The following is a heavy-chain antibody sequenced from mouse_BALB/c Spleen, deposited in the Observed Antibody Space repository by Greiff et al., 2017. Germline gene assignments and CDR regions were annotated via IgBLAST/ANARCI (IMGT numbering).Heavy chain of an antibody. CDR2: ISTYYGDA. CDR3: TRSDGYYAMDY. CDR1: GYTFTDYA. Sequence: QVQLQQSGAELVRPGVSVKISCKGSGYTFTDYAMHWVKQSHAKSLEWIGVISTYYGDASYNQKFKGKATMTVDKSSSTAYMELRSLTSEDSAVYYCTRSDGYYAMDYWGQGTSVTVSS. D-gene: IGHD2-3*01. V-gene: IGHV1-67*01. J-gene: IGHJ4*01.